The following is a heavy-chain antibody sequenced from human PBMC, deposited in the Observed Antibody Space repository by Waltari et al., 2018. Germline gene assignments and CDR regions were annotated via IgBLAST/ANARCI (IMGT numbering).Heavy chain of an antibody. Sequence: EVQLVESGGGLVQPGGSLRLSCAASGFTFSSYAMSWVRQAPGRGLEWVSAIRGSGGSTYNADSVKGRFTISGDNSKNTLYLQMNSLRAEDTAVYYCAKPGHYYYDSSGYYYEVGFDYWGQGTLVTVSS. V-gene: IGHV3-23*04. CDR1: GFTFSSYA. CDR3: AKPGHYYYDSSGYYYEVGFDY. D-gene: IGHD3-22*01. CDR2: IRGSGGST. J-gene: IGHJ4*02.